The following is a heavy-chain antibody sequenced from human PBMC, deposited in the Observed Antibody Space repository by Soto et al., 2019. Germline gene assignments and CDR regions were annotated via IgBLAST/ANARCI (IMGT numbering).Heavy chain of an antibody. Sequence: QVQLVESGGGVVQPGRSLRLSCAASGFTFSSYGMHWVRQAPGKGLEWVAVIWYDGSNKYYADSVKGRFTISRDNSKKTLYLQMNSLRAEDTAVYYCAAIPGDIVLMVPGDYFAYWGHGTLVTVSS. CDR3: AAIPGDIVLMVPGDYFAY. V-gene: IGHV3-33*01. CDR1: GFTFSSYG. D-gene: IGHD2-8*01. J-gene: IGHJ4*01. CDR2: IWYDGSNK.